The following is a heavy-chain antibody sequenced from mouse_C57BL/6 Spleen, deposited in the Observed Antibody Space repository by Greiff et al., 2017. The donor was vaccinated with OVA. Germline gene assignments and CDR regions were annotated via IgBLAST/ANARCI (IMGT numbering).Heavy chain of an antibody. CDR1: GYSITSGYY. CDR3: AREGPYDYDEGYYAMDY. D-gene: IGHD2-4*01. J-gene: IGHJ4*01. V-gene: IGHV3-6*01. Sequence: EVKLVESGPGLVKPSQSLSLTCSVTGYSITSGYYWNWIRQFPGNKLEWMGYISYDGSNNYNPSLKNRISITRDTSKNQFFLKLNSVTTEDTATYYCAREGPYDYDEGYYAMDYWGQGTSVTVSS. CDR2: ISYDGSN.